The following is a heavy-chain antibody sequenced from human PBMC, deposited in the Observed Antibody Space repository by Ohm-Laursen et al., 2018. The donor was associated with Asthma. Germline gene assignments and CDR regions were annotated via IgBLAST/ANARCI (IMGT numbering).Heavy chain of an antibody. J-gene: IGHJ4*02. CDR1: RGSITSGGYS. CDR3: ARVSSSWFDY. Sequence: PSQTLSLTCTVSRGSITSGGYSWGWIPQAPGKGLEWNWHNYHSGSTYYKPSLKRRVAISVDRSKNQFSLTLSSVTASDTAIYYCARVSSSWFDYWGQGTLVTVSS. CDR2: NYHSGST. D-gene: IGHD6-13*01. V-gene: IGHV4-30-2*01.